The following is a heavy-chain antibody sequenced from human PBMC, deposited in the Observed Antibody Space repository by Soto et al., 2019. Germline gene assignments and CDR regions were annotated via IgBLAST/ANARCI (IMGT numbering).Heavy chain of an antibody. D-gene: IGHD4-17*01. CDR1: GGSFSGYY. Sequence: SETLSLTCAVYGGSFSGYYWSWIRQPPGKGLEWIGEINHSGSTNYNPSLKSRVTISVDTSKNQFSLKLSSVTAADTAVYYCARAFTRLRGNLFRGMDVWGQGTTVTVSS. V-gene: IGHV4-34*01. CDR2: INHSGST. J-gene: IGHJ6*02. CDR3: ARAFTRLRGNLFRGMDV.